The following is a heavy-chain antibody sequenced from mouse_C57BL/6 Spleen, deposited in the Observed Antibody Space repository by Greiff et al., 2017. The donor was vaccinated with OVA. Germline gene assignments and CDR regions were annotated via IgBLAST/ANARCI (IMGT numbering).Heavy chain of an antibody. J-gene: IGHJ4*01. D-gene: IGHD1-1*01. CDR2: IDPSDSET. Sequence: QVQLQQPGAELVRPGSSVKLSCKASGYTFTSYWMHWVKQRPIQGLEWIGNIDPSDSETHYNQKFKDKATLTVDKSSSTAYMQLSSLTSEDSAVYYCASLGSYAMDYWGQGTSVTVSS. CDR1: GYTFTSYW. V-gene: IGHV1-52*01. CDR3: ASLGSYAMDY.